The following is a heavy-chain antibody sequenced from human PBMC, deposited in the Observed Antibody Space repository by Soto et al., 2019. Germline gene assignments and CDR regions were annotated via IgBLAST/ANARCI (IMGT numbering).Heavy chain of an antibody. CDR2: VSHDGRNT. D-gene: IGHD6-19*01. CDR3: AKGGRQWLVTSDFNY. J-gene: IGHJ4*02. Sequence: VPLVESGGGVVQPGRSLRLSCAASGFTFSDYAMHWVRQAPGKGLEWVAVVSHDGRNTHYADAVKGRFTISRDSSKNTVSLEMTSLRAEDTAVDYCAKGGRQWLVTSDFNYWGQGALVTVSS. CDR1: GFTFSDYA. V-gene: IGHV3-30*18.